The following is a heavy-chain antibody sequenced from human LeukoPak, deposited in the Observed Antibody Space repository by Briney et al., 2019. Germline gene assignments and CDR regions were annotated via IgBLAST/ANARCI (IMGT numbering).Heavy chain of an antibody. J-gene: IGHJ4*02. V-gene: IGHV4-59*08. CDR3: ARHYDSGSYPLDH. D-gene: IGHD3-10*01. Sequence: MPSETLSLTCTVSGGSIRSYYWSWIRQPPGKGLEWIGHIYHSGSTNYNPSLKSRVTMSVDTSKNQFSLRLSSVTAADTAVYYCARHYDSGSYPLDHWGQGALVTVSS. CDR2: IYHSGST. CDR1: GGSIRSYY.